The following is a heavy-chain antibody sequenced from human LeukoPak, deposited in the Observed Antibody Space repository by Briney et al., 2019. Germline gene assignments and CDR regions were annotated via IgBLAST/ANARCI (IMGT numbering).Heavy chain of an antibody. CDR1: GFTFGNYA. D-gene: IGHD6-19*01. J-gene: IGHJ4*02. CDR2: ISGTGSST. Sequence: QPGGSLRLSCEASGFTFGNYAMNWVRQAPGKGLEWVSTISGTGSSTYYADSAKGRFTISRDNSKDTLFLQLNSLRAEDTAVYYCARGGSSGCDYWGQGTLVTVSS. CDR3: ARGGSSGCDY. V-gene: IGHV3-23*01.